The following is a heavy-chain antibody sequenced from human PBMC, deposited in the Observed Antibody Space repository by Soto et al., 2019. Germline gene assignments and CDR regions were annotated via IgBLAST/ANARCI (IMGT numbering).Heavy chain of an antibody. CDR3: ARDKDLQPTVWGF. CDR2: VYYSGAT. CDR1: GDSMATGGHY. J-gene: IGHJ4*02. D-gene: IGHD3-16*01. Sequence: LSLTCTVSGDSMATGGHYYNWIRQVPGKGLEWIGYVYYSGATHYTPSLRARATISRDTSKNQFSLRLTSVTAADTALYYCARDKDLQPTVWGFWGQGIQVTVSS. V-gene: IGHV4-31*03.